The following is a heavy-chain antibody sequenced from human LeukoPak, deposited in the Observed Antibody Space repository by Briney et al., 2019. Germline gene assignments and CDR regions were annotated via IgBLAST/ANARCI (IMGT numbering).Heavy chain of an antibody. D-gene: IGHD6-13*01. CDR3: AARGIAAAPGNY. V-gene: IGHV4-34*01. Sequence: KPSETLSLTCAVYGGSFSGYYWSWIRQPPGKGLEWIGEINHSGSTNYNPSLKGRVTISVDTSKNQFSLKLSSVTAADTAVYYCAARGIAAAPGNYWGQGTLVTVSS. CDR1: GGSFSGYY. J-gene: IGHJ4*02. CDR2: INHSGST.